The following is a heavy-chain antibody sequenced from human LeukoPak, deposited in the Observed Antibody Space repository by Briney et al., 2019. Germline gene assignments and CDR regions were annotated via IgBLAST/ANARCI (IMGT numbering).Heavy chain of an antibody. V-gene: IGHV3-23*01. CDR2: ISGSGGDA. Sequence: GGSLRLSCAASGFTFSSYAMSWVRQAPGKGLEWVSAISGSGGDAYYADSVKGRFTISRDNSKNTLYLQMNSLSAEDTAVYYCAKVATGFCSTTSCSPFDYWGHLTLVTVYS. D-gene: IGHD2-2*03. CDR1: GFTFSSYA. CDR3: AKVATGFCSTTSCSPFDY. J-gene: IGHJ4*01.